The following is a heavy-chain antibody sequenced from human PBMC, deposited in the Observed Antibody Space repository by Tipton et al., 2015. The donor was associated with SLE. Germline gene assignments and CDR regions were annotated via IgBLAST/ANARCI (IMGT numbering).Heavy chain of an antibody. J-gene: IGHJ1*01. CDR3: AEGEGSICQR. V-gene: IGHV4-59*01. Sequence: TLSLTCTVSGGSISSYYWSWIRQPPGKGLEWVGYVYYGGTTKYNPSLKSRVTISLDTSMNQFSLNLTSVTAADTAVYFCAEGEGSICQRWGQDTLVIVSS. CDR1: GGSISSYY. D-gene: IGHD3-16*01. CDR2: VYYGGTT.